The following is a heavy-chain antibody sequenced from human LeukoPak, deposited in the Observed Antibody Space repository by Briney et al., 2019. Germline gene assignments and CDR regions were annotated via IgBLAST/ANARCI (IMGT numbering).Heavy chain of an antibody. CDR1: GYTFTGYY. J-gene: IGHJ6*03. CDR2: INPNSGGT. Sequence: ASVKVSCKASGYTFTGYYMHWVRQAPGQGLEWVGWINPNSGGTNYAQKFQGRVTMTRDMSISTAYMELSRLRSDDTAVYYCARVRYYYYYMDVWGKGTTVTVSS. V-gene: IGHV1-2*02. CDR3: ARVRYYYYYMDV.